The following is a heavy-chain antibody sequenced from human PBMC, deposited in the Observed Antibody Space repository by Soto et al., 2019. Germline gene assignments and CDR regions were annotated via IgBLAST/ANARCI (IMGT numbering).Heavy chain of an antibody. J-gene: IGHJ6*02. Sequence: GGSLRLSCAASGFTFSNYGMHWVRQAPGKGLEWVAIIWHDGNNKYYADSVRGRFIISRDNSKNRLYLQMNSLRAEDTAVYYCASDLVGASDSYGLDVWGQGTPVTVS. CDR2: IWHDGNNK. D-gene: IGHD1-26*01. CDR3: ASDLVGASDSYGLDV. V-gene: IGHV3-33*01. CDR1: GFTFSNYG.